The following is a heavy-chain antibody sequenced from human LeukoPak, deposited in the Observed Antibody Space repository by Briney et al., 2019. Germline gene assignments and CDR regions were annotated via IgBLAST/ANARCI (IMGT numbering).Heavy chain of an antibody. D-gene: IGHD3-3*01. CDR2: IYSGGST. Sequence: GGSLRLSCAASGFTVSSNYMSWVRQAPGKGLEWVPVIYSGGSTYYADSVKGRFTISRDNAKDSLYLQMNSLRAEDTAVYYCARDTIFGVVIDWGQGTLVIVSS. CDR3: ARDTIFGVVID. V-gene: IGHV3-53*01. J-gene: IGHJ4*02. CDR1: GFTVSSNY.